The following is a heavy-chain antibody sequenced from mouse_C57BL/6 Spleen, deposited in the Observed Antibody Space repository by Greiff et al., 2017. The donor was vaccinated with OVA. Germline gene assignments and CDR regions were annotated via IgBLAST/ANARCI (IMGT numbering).Heavy chain of an antibody. D-gene: IGHD3-2*02. CDR2: INPYNGGT. Sequence: VQLQQSGPVLVKPGASVKMSCKASGYTFTDYYMNWVKQSHGKSLEWIGVINPYNGGTSYNQKFKGKATLTVDKSSSTAYMELNSLTSEDSAVYYCARDSSGYWFAYWGQGTLVTVSA. CDR1: GYTFTDYY. J-gene: IGHJ3*01. V-gene: IGHV1-19*01. CDR3: ARDSSGYWFAY.